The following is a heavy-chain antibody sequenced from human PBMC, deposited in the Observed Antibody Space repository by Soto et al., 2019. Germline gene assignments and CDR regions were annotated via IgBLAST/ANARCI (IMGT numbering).Heavy chain of an antibody. CDR2: ISGSGGST. Sequence: GGSLRLSCAASGFTFSSYAMSWVRPAPGKGREWVSAISGSGGSTYYADSGKGRFTISRDNSKNTLYLQMNSLRAEDTAVDYCAKYLHYHVTAAPNYYFDYWGQGTLVTVSS. D-gene: IGHD2-2*01. CDR3: AKYLHYHVTAAPNYYFDY. CDR1: GFTFSSYA. V-gene: IGHV3-23*01. J-gene: IGHJ4*02.